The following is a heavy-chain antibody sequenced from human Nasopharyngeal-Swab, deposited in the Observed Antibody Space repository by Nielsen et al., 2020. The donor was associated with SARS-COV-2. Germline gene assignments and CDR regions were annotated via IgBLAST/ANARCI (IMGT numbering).Heavy chain of an antibody. D-gene: IGHD6-13*01. V-gene: IGHV3-7*04. Sequence: GGSLRLSCAASGFTFSSYWMSWVRQAPGKGLEWVANIRQDGSVKYYVDSVKGRFTISRDNAKNSLYLQMNSLRAGDTAVYYCARHGGSSWYFDLWGRGTLVTVSS. J-gene: IGHJ2*01. CDR2: IRQDGSVK. CDR3: ARHGGSSWYFDL. CDR1: GFTFSSYW.